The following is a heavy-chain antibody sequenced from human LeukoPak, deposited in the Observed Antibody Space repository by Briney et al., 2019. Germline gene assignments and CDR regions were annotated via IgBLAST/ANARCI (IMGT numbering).Heavy chain of an antibody. CDR1: GGSISSYY. D-gene: IGHD3-22*01. Sequence: SETLSLTCTVSGGSISSYYWSWIRQPPGKGLEWIGYIYYSGGTNYNPSLKSRVTMSVDTSKNQFSLKLSSVTAADTAAYYCASYFYDSSLGFDPWGQGTLVTVSS. J-gene: IGHJ5*02. CDR2: IYYSGGT. V-gene: IGHV4-59*12. CDR3: ASYFYDSSLGFDP.